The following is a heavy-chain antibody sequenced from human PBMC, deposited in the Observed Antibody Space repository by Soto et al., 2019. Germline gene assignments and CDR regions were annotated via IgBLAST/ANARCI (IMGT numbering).Heavy chain of an antibody. V-gene: IGHV3-73*01. CDR3: ARDRGGYDFFCDY. Sequence: PGGSLRLSCAASGFPFSESAMHWVRQASGKGLEWVGRIRNKDNNYATAYTASVKGRFTISRDNSKNTLFLQMNSLRAEDTAVYYCARDRGGYDFFCDYWGQGTLVTVSS. CDR1: GFPFSESA. D-gene: IGHD5-12*01. J-gene: IGHJ4*02. CDR2: IRNKDNNYAT.